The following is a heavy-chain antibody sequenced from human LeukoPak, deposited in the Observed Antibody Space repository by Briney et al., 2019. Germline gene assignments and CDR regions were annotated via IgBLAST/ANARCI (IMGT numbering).Heavy chain of an antibody. V-gene: IGHV3-33*01. CDR2: IAYDGSRA. Sequence: GGSLRLSCAGSGFTFGGYGMHWFRQTPGKGLEWVAVIAYDGSRAFYADSVKGRFTISRDNSKNTMSVQMDDLRAEDTAVYYCTRHNNDLFDYWGQGTLVTVSS. J-gene: IGHJ4*02. CDR3: TRHNNDLFDY. D-gene: IGHD1-14*01. CDR1: GFTFGGYG.